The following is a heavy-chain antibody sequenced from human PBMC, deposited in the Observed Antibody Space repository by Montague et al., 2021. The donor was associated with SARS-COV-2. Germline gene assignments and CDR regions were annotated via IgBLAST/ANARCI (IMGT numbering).Heavy chain of an antibody. CDR1: GDSIITGHYY. Sequence: SETLSLTCTVSGDSIITGHYYWSWIRQHPGKGLEWIGNVYFSGAAYYNPSLQSRVTISPDTSKNQFSVMLTSVTAADTAMYFCARGVNSGGRLNGWDSWGQGTLVTVSS. CDR3: ARGVNSGGRLNGWDS. CDR2: VYFSGAA. D-gene: IGHD2-15*01. V-gene: IGHV4-31*03. J-gene: IGHJ4*02.